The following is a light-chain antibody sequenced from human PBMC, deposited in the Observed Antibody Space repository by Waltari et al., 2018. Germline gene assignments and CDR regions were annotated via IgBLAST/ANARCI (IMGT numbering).Light chain of an antibody. CDR1: QGISSY. V-gene: IGKV1-8*01. CDR3: QQYYSYPPLT. Sequence: IRMTQSPSSLSASTGDRVTITCRASQGISSYLAWYQQKPGKAPKLLIYAASTLQSGVPSRFSGSGSGTDFTLTISCLQSEDFATYYCQQYYSYPPLTFGGGTKVEIK. J-gene: IGKJ4*01. CDR2: AAS.